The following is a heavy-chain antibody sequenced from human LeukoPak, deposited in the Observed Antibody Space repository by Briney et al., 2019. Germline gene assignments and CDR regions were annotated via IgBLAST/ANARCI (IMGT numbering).Heavy chain of an antibody. J-gene: IGHJ4*02. CDR1: GFTFSSYW. CDR2: IKQDGSEK. Sequence: GGSLRLSCAASGFTFSSYWRGWVRQAPGKGLEWVANIKQDGSEKYYVDSVKGRFTISRDNAKNSLYLQMNSLRAEDTAVYYCARSGSLGYWGQGTLVTVSS. D-gene: IGHD1-26*01. CDR3: ARSGSLGY. V-gene: IGHV3-7*01.